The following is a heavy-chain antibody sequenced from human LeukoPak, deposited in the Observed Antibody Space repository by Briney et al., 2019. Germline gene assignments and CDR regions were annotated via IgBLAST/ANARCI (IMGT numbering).Heavy chain of an antibody. Sequence: SGTLSLTCAVSGGPINNYDWWDWWSWVRQPPGEGLEWIGEIFHSGSSNYNPSLKSRVTISVDTSKNQFSLKLSSVTAADTAVYYCARAISNYDNLYYYYYYMDVWGKGTTVTVSS. D-gene: IGHD4-11*01. J-gene: IGHJ6*03. CDR2: IFHSGSS. CDR3: ARAISNYDNLYYYYYYMDV. V-gene: IGHV4-4*02. CDR1: GGPINNYDWWDW.